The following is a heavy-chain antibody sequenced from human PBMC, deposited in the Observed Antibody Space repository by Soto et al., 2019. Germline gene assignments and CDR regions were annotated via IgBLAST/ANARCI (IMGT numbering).Heavy chain of an antibody. CDR3: ARLPRDCNKTSCYYADN. D-gene: IGHD3-3*01. J-gene: IGHJ4*02. V-gene: IGHV5-51*01. Sequence: PGESLKISCRGSGYDFNTNWFGWVRQLPGRGLEWVGIMYPGDSDTRYNPSLQGHVTLSVDVTVSTAFLQWRSLETSDTGMYFCARLPRDCNKTSCYYADNWGQGTKVTVSS. CDR1: GYDFNTNW. CDR2: MYPGDSDT.